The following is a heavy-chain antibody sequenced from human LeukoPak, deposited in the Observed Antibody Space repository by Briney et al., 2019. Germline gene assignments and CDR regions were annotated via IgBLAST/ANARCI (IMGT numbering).Heavy chain of an antibody. V-gene: IGHV1-8*01. CDR2: MNPNSGNT. J-gene: IGHJ5*02. D-gene: IGHD2-15*01. CDR1: GYTFTSYD. Sequence: GASVKVSCKASGYTFTSYDINWVRQATGQGLEWMGWMNPNSGNTGYAQKFQGRVTMTRNTSISTAYMELSSLRSEDTAVYYCARALSRYCSGGSCYSYQNWFDPWGQGTLVTVSS. CDR3: ARALSRYCSGGSCYSYQNWFDP.